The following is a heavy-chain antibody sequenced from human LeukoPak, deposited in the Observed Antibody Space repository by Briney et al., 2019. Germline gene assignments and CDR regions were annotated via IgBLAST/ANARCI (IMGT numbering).Heavy chain of an antibody. V-gene: IGHV3-48*02. CDR2: IRSSSET. J-gene: IGHJ3*02. CDR1: GFIFSQYS. D-gene: IGHD2-21*02. CDR3: ARSDCGGDCYSAFDI. Sequence: GGSLRLSCAASGFIFSQYSMNWVRQAPGKGLEWVSHIRSSSETFYADSVKGRFTISRDNAKNSLYLQMNSLRDEDTAVYYCARSDCGGDCYSAFDIWGQGTMVTVSS.